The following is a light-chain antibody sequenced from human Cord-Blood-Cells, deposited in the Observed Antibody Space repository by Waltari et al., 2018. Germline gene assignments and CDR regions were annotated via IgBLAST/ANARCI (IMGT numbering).Light chain of an antibody. CDR1: SSDVGSYTL. CDR3: WAYAGSSTWV. J-gene: IGLJ3*02. Sequence: QSALTQPASVSGSPGQSITISCTGTSSDVGSYTLVSCYQQHPGKPPKLMIYEGSKRPSGVSNRFSGSKSGNTASLTISGLQTEDEADYYCWAYAGSSTWVFGGGTKLTVL. V-gene: IGLV2-23*01. CDR2: EGS.